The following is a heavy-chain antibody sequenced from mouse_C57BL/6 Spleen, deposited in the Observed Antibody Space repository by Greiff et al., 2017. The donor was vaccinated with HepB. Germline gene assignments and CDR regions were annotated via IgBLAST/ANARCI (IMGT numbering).Heavy chain of an antibody. Sequence: EVQLQQSGPELVKPGASVKISCKASGYTFTDYYMSWVKQSHGKSLEWIGDINPNNGGTSYNQKFKGKATLTVDKSSSTAYMELRSLTSEDSAVYYSAQNRDSTFYFDDWGQGTTLPDCS. J-gene: IGHJ2*01. CDR3: AQNRDSTFYFDD. CDR2: INPNNGGT. V-gene: IGHV1-26*01. CDR1: GYTFTDYY. D-gene: IGHD5-1*01.